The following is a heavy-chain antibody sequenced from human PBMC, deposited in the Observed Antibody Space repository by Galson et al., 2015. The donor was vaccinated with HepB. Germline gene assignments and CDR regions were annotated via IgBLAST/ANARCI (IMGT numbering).Heavy chain of an antibody. J-gene: IGHJ6*02. Sequence: SVKVSCKASGYTFTSYAMHWVRQAPGQRLEWMGWINAGNGNTKYSQKFQGRVTITRDTSASTAYMELSSLRSEDTAVYYCAREMVDQLLSPSGGNYYGMDVWGQGTTVTVSS. CDR3: AREMVDQLLSPSGGNYYGMDV. CDR2: INAGNGNT. V-gene: IGHV1-3*01. D-gene: IGHD2-2*01. CDR1: GYTFTSYA.